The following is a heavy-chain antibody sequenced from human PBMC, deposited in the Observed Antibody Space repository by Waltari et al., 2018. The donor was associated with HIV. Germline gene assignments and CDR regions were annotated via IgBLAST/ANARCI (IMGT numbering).Heavy chain of an antibody. D-gene: IGHD6-19*01. CDR3: ARSPKQWLSFRVPFFDF. Sequence: QVELDESGPGLVKPSQTLSHTCFFAGDSIKIECGNYNWSWSRQSAGKDLEWIGQISTGGTTNYNPSLKRRGFISIDKSKKSFSLKVNSVTAADTAVYYCARSPKQWLSFRVPFFDFWGPGTLVTVSP. V-gene: IGHV4-61*02. J-gene: IGHJ2*01. CDR1: GDSIKIECGNYN. CDR2: ISTGGTT.